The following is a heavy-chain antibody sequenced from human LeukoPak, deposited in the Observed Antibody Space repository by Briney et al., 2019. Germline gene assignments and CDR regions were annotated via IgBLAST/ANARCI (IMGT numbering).Heavy chain of an antibody. Sequence: GRSLRLSCTASGFTFSNSAMYWVRQAPGRGLEWVEVISNGGSNKEYADSVKGRFTISRDNSKNTVYLQMNSLRAEDTALYYCAKAVIPNAYQGTYYMDVWGKGTTVTVSS. D-gene: IGHD3-16*01. V-gene: IGHV3-30-3*02. J-gene: IGHJ6*03. CDR1: GFTFSNSA. CDR2: ISNGGSNK. CDR3: AKAVIPNAYQGTYYMDV.